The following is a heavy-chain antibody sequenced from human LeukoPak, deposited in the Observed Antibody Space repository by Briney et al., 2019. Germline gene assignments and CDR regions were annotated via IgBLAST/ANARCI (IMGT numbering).Heavy chain of an antibody. CDR3: ARGHSGSYQRTDAFDL. J-gene: IGHJ3*01. CDR2: ISSSSDYT. CDR1: GFTFSSYS. D-gene: IGHD1-26*01. Sequence: PGGSLRLSCAASGFTFSSYSMNWVRQAPGKGLEWVSSISSSSDYTYYADSVQGRLTTSRDNAKNSLYLQMNSLRAEDTAVYYCARGHSGSYQRTDAFDLWGQGTMVTVSS. V-gene: IGHV3-21*01.